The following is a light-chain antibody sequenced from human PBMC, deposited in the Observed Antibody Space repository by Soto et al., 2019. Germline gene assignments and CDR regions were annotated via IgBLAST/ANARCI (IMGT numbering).Light chain of an antibody. CDR3: QQCSSTWWP. Sequence: EIVMTQSPATLSVSPGESATVSCRASQAIRSNLAWYQQKPGQAPRLLIYGASTRATGIPDRFSGSGSRTYFTLTITRRVPDDFAIYCYQQCSSTWWPFGQVT. J-gene: IGKJ1*01. V-gene: IGKV3D-15*01. CDR2: GAS. CDR1: QAIRSN.